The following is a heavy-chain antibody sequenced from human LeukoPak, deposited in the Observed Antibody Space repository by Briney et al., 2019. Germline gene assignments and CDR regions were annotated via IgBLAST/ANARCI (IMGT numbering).Heavy chain of an antibody. CDR3: ASRRAAGGLYGMDV. V-gene: IGHV1-69*04. Sequence: ASVKVSCKASGGTFSSYAISWVRHAPGQGLEWMGRIIPILGIANYAQKFQGRVTITADKSTSTAYMELSSLRSEDTAVYYCASRRAAGGLYGMDVWGQGTTVTVSS. CDR1: GGTFSSYA. D-gene: IGHD3-16*01. CDR2: IIPILGIA. J-gene: IGHJ6*02.